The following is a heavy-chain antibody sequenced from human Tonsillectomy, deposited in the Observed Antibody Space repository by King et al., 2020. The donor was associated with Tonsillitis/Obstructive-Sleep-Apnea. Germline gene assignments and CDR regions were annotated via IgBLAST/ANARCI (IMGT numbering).Heavy chain of an antibody. CDR3: ARDWSYYYGSGSSGWFDT. CDR2: ISISGTTI. CDR1: RFTFSDYY. J-gene: IGHJ5*02. Sequence: VQLVESGGGLVKPGGSLRLSCAASRFTFSDYYMSWIRQAPGKGLEWVSYISISGTTIYYADSVKGRFTISRDNAKNSLYLQMNSLRAEDTAVYYCARDWSYYYGSGSSGWFDTWGQGTLVTVSS. D-gene: IGHD3-10*01. V-gene: IGHV3-11*01.